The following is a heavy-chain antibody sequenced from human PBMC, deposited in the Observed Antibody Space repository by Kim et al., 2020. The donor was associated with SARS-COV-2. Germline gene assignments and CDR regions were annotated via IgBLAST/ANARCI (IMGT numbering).Heavy chain of an antibody. J-gene: IGHJ6*02. CDR2: INPSGGST. V-gene: IGHV1-46*01. CDR3: ARAHSGSYSYYYYGMDV. CDR1: GYTFTSYY. D-gene: IGHD1-26*01. Sequence: ASVKVSCKASGYTFTSYYMHWVRQAPGQGLEWMGIINPSGGSTSYAQKFQGRVTMTRDTSTSTVYMELSSLRSEDTAVYYCARAHSGSYSYYYYGMDVWGQGTTVTVSS.